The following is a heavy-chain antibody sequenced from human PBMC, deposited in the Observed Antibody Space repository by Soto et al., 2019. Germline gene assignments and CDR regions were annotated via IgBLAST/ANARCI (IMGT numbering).Heavy chain of an antibody. CDR2: ISAYNGNT. V-gene: IGHV1-18*01. J-gene: IGHJ6*02. Sequence: ASVKVSCKASGYTFTSYGISWVRQAPGQGLEWMGWISAYNGNTNYAQKLQGRVTMTTDTSTSTAYMELRSLRSDDTAVYYCAREPANIAVAGTGGYYYGMDVWGQGTTVTVSS. D-gene: IGHD6-19*01. CDR1: GYTFTSYG. CDR3: AREPANIAVAGTGGYYYGMDV.